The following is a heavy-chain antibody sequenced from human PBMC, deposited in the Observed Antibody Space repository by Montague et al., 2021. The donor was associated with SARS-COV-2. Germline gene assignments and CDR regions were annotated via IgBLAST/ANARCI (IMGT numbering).Heavy chain of an antibody. CDR1: GFSLSTSGMC. V-gene: IGHV2-70*01. CDR3: ARYYYDSSGYYYFDY. CDR2: IDWDDDK. D-gene: IGHD3-22*01. Sequence: PALVKPTQTLTLTCTFSGFSLSTSGMCVSWIRQPPGKALEWLALIDWDDDKYHSTSLKTRLTISKDTSKNQVVLTMTNMDPVDTATYYCARYYYDSSGYYYFDYWGQGTLVTVSS. J-gene: IGHJ4*02.